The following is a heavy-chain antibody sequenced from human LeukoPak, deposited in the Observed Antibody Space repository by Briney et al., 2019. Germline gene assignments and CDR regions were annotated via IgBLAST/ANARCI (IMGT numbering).Heavy chain of an antibody. V-gene: IGHV3-15*01. Sequence: GGSLRLSCAASGFTFSNAWMSWVRQAPGKGLEWVGRIKSKTDGGTTDYAAPVKGRFTISRDDSKNTLYLQMNSLKTEDTAVYYCTTDPWIRYSGYDWVPAFDYWGQGTLVTVSS. J-gene: IGHJ4*02. CDR2: IKSKTDGGTT. D-gene: IGHD5-12*01. CDR3: TTDPWIRYSGYDWVPAFDY. CDR1: GFTFSNAW.